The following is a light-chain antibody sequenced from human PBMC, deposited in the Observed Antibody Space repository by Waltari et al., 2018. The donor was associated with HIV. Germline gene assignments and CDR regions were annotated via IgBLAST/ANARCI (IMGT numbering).Light chain of an antibody. Sequence: SSDVGGYHYVSWYQQFPGKAPKLMISEVSNRPSGVSDRLSGSKSGNTASLTISGLQAEDEADYYCSSYTTGSTLVVFGTGTKVIVL. CDR1: SSDVGGYHY. J-gene: IGLJ1*01. CDR3: SSYTTGSTLVV. V-gene: IGLV2-14*01. CDR2: EVS.